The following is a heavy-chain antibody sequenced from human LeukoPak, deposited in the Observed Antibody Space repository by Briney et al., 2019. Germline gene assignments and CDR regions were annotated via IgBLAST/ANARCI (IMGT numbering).Heavy chain of an antibody. CDR2: ILRITEGGTT. J-gene: IGHJ4*02. Sequence: GGSLRLSCAASGFTFSDYYMSWVRQAPGKGLEWVGRILRITEGGTTDYAAPVKGRFTISRDDSKTTLYLQMNSLKTEDTAVYYCATDSNWGFFDWGQGTLVTVSP. D-gene: IGHD7-27*01. CDR3: ATDSNWGFFD. CDR1: GFTFSDYY. V-gene: IGHV3-15*01.